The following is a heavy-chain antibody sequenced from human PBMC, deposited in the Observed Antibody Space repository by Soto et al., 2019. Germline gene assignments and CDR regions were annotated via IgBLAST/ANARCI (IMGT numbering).Heavy chain of an antibody. D-gene: IGHD6-19*01. J-gene: IGHJ6*02. CDR3: ARGPGSSDWRFSYYYMDV. CDR1: FTSYD. V-gene: IGHV1-8*01. Sequence: QVQLVQSGAEVKKPGASVKVSCTFTSYDINWVRQAPGQGLEWMAWMNPNSGDTRYAQKLQGRVTMTRNTSSFTAYMELSSLRCEDTAVYYCARGPGSSDWRFSYYYMDVWGQGTTVTVSS. CDR2: MNPNSGDT.